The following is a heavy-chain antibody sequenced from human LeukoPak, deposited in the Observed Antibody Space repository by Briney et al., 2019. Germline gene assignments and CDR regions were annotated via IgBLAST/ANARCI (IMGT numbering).Heavy chain of an antibody. V-gene: IGHV3-53*01. D-gene: IGHD6-19*01. CDR2: IYSGGST. J-gene: IGHJ6*02. CDR3: ARWQWLVRDYYYGMDV. CDR1: GFTVSSNY. Sequence: GGSLRLSCAASGFTVSSNYMSWVRQAPGKGLEWVSVIYSGGSTYYADSVKGRFTISRDNSKNTLYLQMNSLRAEDTAVYYCARWQWLVRDYYYGMDVWGQGTTVTVSS.